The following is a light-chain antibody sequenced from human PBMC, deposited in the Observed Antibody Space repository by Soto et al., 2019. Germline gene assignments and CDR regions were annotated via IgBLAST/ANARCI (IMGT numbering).Light chain of an antibody. CDR2: DAS. V-gene: IGKV1-5*01. CDR1: QSISSW. Sequence: DIQMTQSTSSLSAFVGDRVTITCRASQSISSWLALYQQKPGKATKLLIYDASSLESGVPSRFSGSGSGTEFTLTISNLQTDDVATYYCQQYNSYPLPFGGGTKVEIK. CDR3: QQYNSYPLP. J-gene: IGKJ4*01.